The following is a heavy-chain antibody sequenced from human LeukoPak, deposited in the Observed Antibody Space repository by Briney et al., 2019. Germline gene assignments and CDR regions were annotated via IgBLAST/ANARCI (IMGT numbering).Heavy chain of an antibody. J-gene: IGHJ3*02. D-gene: IGHD3-22*01. CDR3: ATDRDTSGYYFDAFDI. V-gene: IGHV3-21*01. Sequence: GESLTLSCAAYGLTFSSYTMNWVRQAPGKGLEWVSYIRSSSGYIYYADTVRGRFTISRDNAKKSLYLQMNSLRADDTAVYYCATDRDTSGYYFDAFDIWGQGTMVTVSS. CDR1: GLTFSSYT. CDR2: IRSSSGYI.